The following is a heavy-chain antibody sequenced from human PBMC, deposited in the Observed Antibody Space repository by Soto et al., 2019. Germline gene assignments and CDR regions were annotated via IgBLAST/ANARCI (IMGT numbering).Heavy chain of an antibody. CDR3: ARDVRYYDSSGYYAWFDP. V-gene: IGHV4-4*07. Sequence: PSETLSLTCTVSGGSISSYSWSWIRQPAGKGLEWIGRIYTSGSTNYNPSLKSRVTMSVDTSKNQFSLKLSSVTAADTAVYYCARDVRYYDSSGYYAWFDPWGQGTLVTVSS. CDR1: GGSISSYS. CDR2: IYTSGST. D-gene: IGHD3-22*01. J-gene: IGHJ5*02.